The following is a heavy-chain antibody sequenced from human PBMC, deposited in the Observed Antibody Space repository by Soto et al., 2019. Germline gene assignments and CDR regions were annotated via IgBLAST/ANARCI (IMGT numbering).Heavy chain of an antibody. CDR2: INPNSGGT. Sequence: QVQLVQSGAEVKKPGASVKVSCKASGYTFTGYYMHWVRQAPGQGLEWMGWINPNSGGTNYAQKFQGWVTMTRDTSSSTAYMELSRLRSDDTAVYYCARDGAYSSGWHYYYYGMDVWGQGTTVTVSS. J-gene: IGHJ6*02. D-gene: IGHD6-19*01. V-gene: IGHV1-2*04. CDR3: ARDGAYSSGWHYYYYGMDV. CDR1: GYTFTGYY.